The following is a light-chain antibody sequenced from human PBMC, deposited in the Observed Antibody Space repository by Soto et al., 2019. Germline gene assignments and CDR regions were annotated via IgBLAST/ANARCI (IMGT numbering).Light chain of an antibody. V-gene: IGLV2-8*01. Sequence: QSALTQPPSASGSPGQSVTISCTGTSSDVGGYNFVSWYQQHPGKAPKLMIYEVSERPSGVPDRFSGSKSGNTASLTVSGLQVEAEADYFCSSYAGSNIVVFGGGTKLTVL. CDR3: SSYAGSNIVV. J-gene: IGLJ2*01. CDR1: SSDVGGYNF. CDR2: EVS.